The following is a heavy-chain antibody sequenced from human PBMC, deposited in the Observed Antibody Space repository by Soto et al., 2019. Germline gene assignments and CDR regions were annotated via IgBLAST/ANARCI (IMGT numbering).Heavy chain of an antibody. V-gene: IGHV3-9*01. Sequence: GGSLRLSCAASGFTFDDYAMHWVRQAPGKGLEWVSGISWNSGSIGYADSVKGRFTISRDNAKNSLYLQMNSLRAEDTALYYCAKAGAPADPHTTHYYYGMDVWGQGTTVTVSS. CDR1: GFTFDDYA. CDR3: AKAGAPADPHTTHYYYGMDV. J-gene: IGHJ6*02. D-gene: IGHD6-25*01. CDR2: ISWNSGSI.